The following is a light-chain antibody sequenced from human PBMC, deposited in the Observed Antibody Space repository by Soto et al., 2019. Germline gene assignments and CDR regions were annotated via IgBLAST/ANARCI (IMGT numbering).Light chain of an antibody. CDR1: QSVSSSY. J-gene: IGKJ5*01. CDR2: GAS. Sequence: EIVLTQSPGTLSLSPGERATLSCRASQSVSSSYLAWYQQKPGQAPRLLIYGASSKATGIPDRFSGSGTGTDFTLTISRLEPEDCAVNYCQQYGSAPITFGKGTRLEIK. V-gene: IGKV3-20*01. CDR3: QQYGSAPIT.